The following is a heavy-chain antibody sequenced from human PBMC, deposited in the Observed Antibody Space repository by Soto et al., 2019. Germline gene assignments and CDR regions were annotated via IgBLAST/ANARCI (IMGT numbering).Heavy chain of an antibody. CDR3: ATLAAYDASDI. D-gene: IGHD3-22*01. J-gene: IGHJ3*02. CDR2: TWYDGSKK. CDR1: GFTFSNYN. Sequence: QVQLVESGGGVVQPGTSLRLSCAASGFTFSNYNMHWVRQAPGQGLAWVAVTWYDGSKKYYADSVKGRFTISRDNSKNTLSLQMNNLRDEDTAVYYCATLAAYDASDIWGQGTMVTVSS. V-gene: IGHV3-33*01.